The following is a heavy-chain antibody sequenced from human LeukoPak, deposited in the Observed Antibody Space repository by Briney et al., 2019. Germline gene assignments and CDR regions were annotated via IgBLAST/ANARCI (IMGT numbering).Heavy chain of an antibody. CDR2: IYYSGSP. J-gene: IGHJ6*03. CDR3: ARRGEGISSSSLGVVYYMDV. V-gene: IGHV4-39*07. D-gene: IGHD6-6*01. Sequence: SETLSLTCTVSGGSITSTSYYWGSIRQPPGKGLEWIGRIYYSGSPYYNPSLKSRVTISVDTSKNQFSLKLSSVTAADTAVYYCARRGEGISSSSLGVVYYMDVWGKGTTVTVSS. CDR1: GGSITSTSYY.